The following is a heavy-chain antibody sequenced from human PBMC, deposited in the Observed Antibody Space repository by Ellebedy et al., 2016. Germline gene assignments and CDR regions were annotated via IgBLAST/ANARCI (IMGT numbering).Heavy chain of an antibody. V-gene: IGHV1-8*01. Sequence: ASVKVSXKASGYTFTSYDINWVRQATGQGLEWMGWMNPNSGNTGYAQKFQGRVTMTRNTSISTAYMELSSLRSEDTAVYYCATDPLSIAAAGEGYWGQGTLVTVSS. CDR1: GYTFTSYD. J-gene: IGHJ4*02. D-gene: IGHD6-13*01. CDR3: ATDPLSIAAAGEGY. CDR2: MNPNSGNT.